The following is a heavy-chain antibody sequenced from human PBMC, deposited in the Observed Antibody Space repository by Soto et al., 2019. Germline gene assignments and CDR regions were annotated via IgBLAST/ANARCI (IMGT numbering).Heavy chain of an antibody. Sequence: PVGSLRLSCAASGFIVSSNYMSWVRQAPGKGLEWVSVIYSGGSTNYADSVKGRFTISRDNSKNILYLQMNSLRAEDTAVYYCVRDDYGLDVWGQGTAVTVSS. CDR3: VRDDYGLDV. CDR2: IYSGGST. V-gene: IGHV3-53*01. J-gene: IGHJ6*02. CDR1: GFIVSSNY.